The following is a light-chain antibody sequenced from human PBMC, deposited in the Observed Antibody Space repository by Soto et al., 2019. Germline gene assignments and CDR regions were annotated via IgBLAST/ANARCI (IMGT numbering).Light chain of an antibody. CDR1: SSDIGGYNY. CDR3: SSYTSSSTPYV. Sequence: QSALTQPASVSGSPGQSITISCTGTSSDIGGYNYVSWYQQHPGKAPKLMIYEVGNRPSGVSNRFSGSKSDNTASLTISGLQAEDEADSYYSSYTSSSTPYVFGTGTKVTVL. J-gene: IGLJ1*01. V-gene: IGLV2-14*01. CDR2: EVG.